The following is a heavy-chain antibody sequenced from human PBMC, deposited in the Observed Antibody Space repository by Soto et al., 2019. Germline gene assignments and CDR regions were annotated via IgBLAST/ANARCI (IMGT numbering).Heavy chain of an antibody. D-gene: IGHD3-9*01. V-gene: IGHV4-39*02. CDR2: IDDSGRT. Sequence: QLQLQESGPGLVKPSETLSLTCTVSGGSTSSSRYWAWIRQRPGEGLEWIGSIDDSGRTYHNPSLKSRVTIYADTSKNEFSLELSSVTAADTAVYYCARGARYDIVTGYYTNYYMDVWGRGTTVIVSS. CDR3: ARGARYDIVTGYYTNYYMDV. CDR1: GGSTSSSRY. J-gene: IGHJ6*03.